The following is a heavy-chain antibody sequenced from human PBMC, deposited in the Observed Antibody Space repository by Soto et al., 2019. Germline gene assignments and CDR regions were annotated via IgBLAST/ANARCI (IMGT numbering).Heavy chain of an antibody. J-gene: IGHJ4*02. CDR3: AKDHPWPSSSSVAY. CDR1: GFTFSSYA. CDR2: ISGSGGST. D-gene: IGHD6-13*01. V-gene: IGHV3-23*01. Sequence: GGSLRLSCAASGFTFSSYAMSWVRQAPGKGLEWVSAISGSGGSTYYADSVKGRFTISRDNSRNTLYLQMNSLRAEDTAVYYCAKDHPWPSSSSVAYWGRGTLVTVSS.